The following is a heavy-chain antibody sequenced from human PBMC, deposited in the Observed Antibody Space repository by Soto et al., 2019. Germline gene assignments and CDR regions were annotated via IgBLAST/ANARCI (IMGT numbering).Heavy chain of an antibody. D-gene: IGHD5-18*01. Sequence: QLQLQESGSGLVKPSQTLSLTCAVSGGSISSGGYSWSWIRQPPGKGLEWIGYIYHSGSTYYNPALKXXVXIXXDRPKNQFSLKLSSVTAADTAVYYCARRVATAMVGWGQGTLVTVSS. CDR2: IYHSGST. CDR3: ARRVATAMVG. CDR1: GGSISSGGYS. V-gene: IGHV4-30-2*01. J-gene: IGHJ4*02.